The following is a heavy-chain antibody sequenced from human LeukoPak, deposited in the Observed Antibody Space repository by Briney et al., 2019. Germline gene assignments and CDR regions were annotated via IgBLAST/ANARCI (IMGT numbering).Heavy chain of an antibody. CDR1: GDSITSYY. J-gene: IGHJ4*02. CDR2: IYYTGST. V-gene: IGHV4-59*01. CDR3: AAMTTVTMYSYFFDS. Sequence: SETLSLTCTVSGDSITSYYWSWVRQPPGKGLEWIGYIYYTGSTNYNPSLKSRVTMSVDTSKNHFSLRLTSVTAADTAIYYCAAMTTVTMYSYFFDSWGQGTLLTVSS. D-gene: IGHD4-17*01.